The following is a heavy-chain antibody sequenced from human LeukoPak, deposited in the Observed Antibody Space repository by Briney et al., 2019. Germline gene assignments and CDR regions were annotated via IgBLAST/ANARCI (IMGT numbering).Heavy chain of an antibody. CDR1: GFTLYNYA. Sequence: GGAPRLSCAAPGFTLYNYALRWGPQAPGEGVEGVLGICGKVDNTFYADSVKGRFTISRDNSKNTLYLQMNSLTAEDTAVYYCAKDYFRTTINSPYYSDYWGQGTLVTVSS. V-gene: IGHV3-23*01. J-gene: IGHJ4*02. CDR3: AKDYFRTTINSPYYSDY. D-gene: IGHD1/OR15-1a*01. CDR2: ICGKVDNT.